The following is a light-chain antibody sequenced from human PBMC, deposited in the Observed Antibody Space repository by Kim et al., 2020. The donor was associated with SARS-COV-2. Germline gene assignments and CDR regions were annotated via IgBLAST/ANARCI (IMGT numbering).Light chain of an antibody. CDR1: SGSIASNY. Sequence: NFMLTQPHSVSESPGKTVTISCTRSSGSIASNYVQWYQQRPGSAPTPVIYEDNQRPSGVPDRFSGSIDSSSNSASLTISGLETEDEADYYCQSYERNFWVFGGGTQLTVL. CDR2: EDN. J-gene: IGLJ3*02. CDR3: QSYERNFWV. V-gene: IGLV6-57*03.